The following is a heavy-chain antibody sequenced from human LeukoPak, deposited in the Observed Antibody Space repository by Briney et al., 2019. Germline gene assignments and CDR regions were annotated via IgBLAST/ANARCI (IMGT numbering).Heavy chain of an antibody. CDR2: ISGDASST. Sequence: PGGSLRLSCAPSGFTFDDYAMHWVRQTPGKGLEWVSLISGDASSTYYADSVKGRLTISRDNSKNSLYLQMNSLRTEDTALYYCAKGMASSSYYFDYWGQGTLVTVSS. D-gene: IGHD6-6*01. CDR1: GFTFDDYA. J-gene: IGHJ4*02. CDR3: AKGMASSSYYFDY. V-gene: IGHV3-43*02.